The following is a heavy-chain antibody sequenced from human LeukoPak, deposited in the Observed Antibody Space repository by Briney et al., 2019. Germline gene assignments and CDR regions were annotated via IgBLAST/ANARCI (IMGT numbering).Heavy chain of an antibody. J-gene: IGHJ4*02. CDR2: ISGSGGST. CDR1: GFAFISYA. D-gene: IGHD3-22*01. Sequence: GGSLRLSCAASGFAFISYAMSWVRQAPGKGLEWVSAISGSGGSTYYADSVKGRFTISRDNSKNTLYLQMNSLRAEDTAVYYCAKTRSGYYSSNFDYWGQGTLVTVSS. V-gene: IGHV3-23*01. CDR3: AKTRSGYYSSNFDY.